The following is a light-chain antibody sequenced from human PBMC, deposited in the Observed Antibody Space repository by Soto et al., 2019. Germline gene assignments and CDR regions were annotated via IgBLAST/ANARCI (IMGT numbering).Light chain of an antibody. CDR3: QQYTNFPFT. V-gene: IGKV1-5*01. J-gene: IGKJ4*01. CDR1: QSISSW. CDR2: EAS. Sequence: DLQMTQSPSTLSASVGDRVTITCRASQSISSWLAWYQQKPGKAPKLLIHEASLLESGVPSRFSGSESGTEFTLTISGLHAEDFATAYCQQYTNFPFTFGGGTKVEIK.